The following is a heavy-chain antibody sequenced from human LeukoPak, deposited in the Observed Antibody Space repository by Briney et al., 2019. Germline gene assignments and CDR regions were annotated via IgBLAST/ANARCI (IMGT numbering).Heavy chain of an antibody. V-gene: IGHV3-30*18. D-gene: IGHD3-22*01. CDR2: ISYDGSSK. CDR1: GFTFSSYG. Sequence: GGSLRLSCAASGFTFSSYGMHWVRQAPGKGLEWVAVISYDGSSKYYADSVKGRFTISRDNSKNTLHLQMNSLRAEDTAVYYCAKDRGDYYDSSGYSMDYWGQGTLVTVSS. CDR3: AKDRGDYYDSSGYSMDY. J-gene: IGHJ4*02.